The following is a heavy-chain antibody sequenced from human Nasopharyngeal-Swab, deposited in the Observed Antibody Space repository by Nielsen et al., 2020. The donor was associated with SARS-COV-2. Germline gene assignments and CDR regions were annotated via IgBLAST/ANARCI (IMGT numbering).Heavy chain of an antibody. D-gene: IGHD5-12*01. CDR3: ARDLGHTGYDLYAY. J-gene: IGHJ4*02. Sequence: ESLNISCEGSGFTFSSDCMAWVRQAAGRALEWVANIKADGTQKYYVDSVKGRFSISRDNAKNSLYLQMSGLRADDTAMYFCARDLGHTGYDLYAYWGQGTLVTVSS. CDR1: GFTFSSDC. CDR2: IKADGTQK. V-gene: IGHV3-7*03.